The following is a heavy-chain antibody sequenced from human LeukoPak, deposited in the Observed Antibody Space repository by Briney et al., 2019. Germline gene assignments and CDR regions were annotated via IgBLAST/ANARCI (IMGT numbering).Heavy chain of an antibody. D-gene: IGHD1-26*01. J-gene: IGHJ1*01. CDR3: AKTIEWELLSEYFQH. CDR2: ISGSGGST. V-gene: IGHV3-23*01. Sequence: GGSLRLSCAASGFTFSRYWMNWVRQAPGKGLEWVSAISGSGGSTYYADSVKGRFTISRDNSKNTLYLQMNSLRAEDTAVYYCAKTIEWELLSEYFQHWGQGTLVTVSS. CDR1: GFTFSRYW.